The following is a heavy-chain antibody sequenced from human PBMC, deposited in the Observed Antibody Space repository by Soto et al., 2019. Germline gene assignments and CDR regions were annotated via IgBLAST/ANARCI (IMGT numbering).Heavy chain of an antibody. CDR2: ISSSSSYI. D-gene: IGHD1-1*01. CDR1: GFTFSSYS. CDR3: ARVLKLTAYYFDY. V-gene: IGHV3-21*01. Sequence: GGSLRLSCAASGFTFSSYSMNWVRQAPGKGLEWVSSISSSSSYIYYADSVKGRFTISRDNAKNSLYLQMNSLRAEDTAVYYCARVLKLTAYYFDYWGQGTLVTVSS. J-gene: IGHJ4*02.